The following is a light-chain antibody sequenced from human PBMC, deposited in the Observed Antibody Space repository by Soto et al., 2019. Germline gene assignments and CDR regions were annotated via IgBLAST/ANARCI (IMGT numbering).Light chain of an antibody. V-gene: IGKV3-15*01. J-gene: IGKJ2*01. CDR1: QSVGSN. Sequence: EIVMTQSPATLSVSPGERATLSCRASQSVGSNLAWYQQKPGQAPRLLIYGASTRATGIPARFSGSGSGTEFTLTISSLQSEDFAVYYCLQYGSSPYTFGQGTKLEIK. CDR2: GAS. CDR3: LQYGSSPYT.